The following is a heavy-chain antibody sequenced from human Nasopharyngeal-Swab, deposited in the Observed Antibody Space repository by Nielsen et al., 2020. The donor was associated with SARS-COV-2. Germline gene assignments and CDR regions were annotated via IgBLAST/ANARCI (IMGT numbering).Heavy chain of an antibody. V-gene: IGHV3-21*01. D-gene: IGHD2-2*01. CDR2: RSSSRSYI. J-gene: IGHJ6*02. CDR1: GFTGRSYS. CDR3: ARDQGLLRGYCSSTSCYAPYYYYYYGMDV. Sequence: GGSRRLSCAASGFTGRSYSMNWVRQDPGKGLEWVSSRSSSRSYIYYADSVKGRFTISRDNAKNSLYLQMNSLRAEDAAVYYCARDQGLLRGYCSSTSCYAPYYYYYYGMDVWGQGTTVTVSS.